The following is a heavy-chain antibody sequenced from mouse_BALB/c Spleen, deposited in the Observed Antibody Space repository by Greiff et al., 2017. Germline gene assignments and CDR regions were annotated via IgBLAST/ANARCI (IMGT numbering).Heavy chain of an antibody. J-gene: IGHJ2*01. CDR2: ISDGGSYT. D-gene: IGHD2-14*01. V-gene: IGHV5-4*02. CDR3: ARGRYDDYFDY. Sequence: EVKLMESGGGLVKPGGSLKLSCAASGFTFSDYYMYWVRQTPEKRLEWVATISDGGSYTYYPDSVKGRFTISRDNAKNNLYLQMSSLKSEDTAMYYCARGRYDDYFDYWGQGTTLTVSS. CDR1: GFTFSDYY.